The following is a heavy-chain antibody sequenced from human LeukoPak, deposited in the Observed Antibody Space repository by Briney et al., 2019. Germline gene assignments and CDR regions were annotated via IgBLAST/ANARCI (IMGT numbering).Heavy chain of an antibody. V-gene: IGHV3-30*04. CDR1: GFTFSTYA. D-gene: IGHD3-22*01. CDR2: ISDDGRHN. J-gene: IGHJ4*02. Sequence: GGSLRLSCAASGFTFSTYAMNWVRQAPGKGLEWVAVISDDGRHNYYADSVKGRFTISRDNSKNTLYLQMNSLRAEDTAVYYCARDPNDSSGYYPGPYWGQGTLVTVSS. CDR3: ARDPNDSSGYYPGPY.